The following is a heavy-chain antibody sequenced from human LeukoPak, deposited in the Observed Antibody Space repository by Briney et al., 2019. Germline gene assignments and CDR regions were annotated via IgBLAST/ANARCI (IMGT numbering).Heavy chain of an antibody. J-gene: IGHJ4*02. V-gene: IGHV3-7*01. CDR1: GFTFSAYW. CDR3: ARFGYVAAVDV. CDR2: INPAGSET. D-gene: IGHD2-15*01. Sequence: GGSLRLSCAASGFTFSAYWMTWVRQAPGTGLEWVANINPAGSETYYVDPVKGRFSISRDNAKNLVYLQMNSLRAEDTAVYHCARFGYVAAVDVWGQGTPVTVSS.